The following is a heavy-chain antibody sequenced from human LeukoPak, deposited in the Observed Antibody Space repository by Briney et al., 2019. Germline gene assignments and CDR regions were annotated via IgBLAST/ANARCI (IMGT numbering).Heavy chain of an antibody. J-gene: IGHJ4*02. V-gene: IGHV4-59*12. CDR2: IYYSGST. CDR1: GGSISSYY. Sequence: SETLSLTCTVSGGSISSYYWSWIRQPPGKGLEWIGYIYYSGSTNYNPSLKSRVTISVDTSKNQFSLKLSSVTAADTAVYYCARERGSSYYFDYWGQGTLVTVSS. CDR3: ARERGSSYYFDY. D-gene: IGHD1-26*01.